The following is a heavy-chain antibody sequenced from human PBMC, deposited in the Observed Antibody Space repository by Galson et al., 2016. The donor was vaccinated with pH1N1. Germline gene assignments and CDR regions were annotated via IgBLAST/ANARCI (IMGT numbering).Heavy chain of an antibody. CDR2: IIPILGAP. Sequence: SVKVSCKASRDTFINYAFSWVRQAPGKGLEWMGGIIPILGAPNYAQNFQGRVTISTDKSTTTAYMELTGLTSGDTAIYYCARTSSGYNTIDSWGQGTLITVSS. J-gene: IGHJ4*02. D-gene: IGHD6-25*01. V-gene: IGHV1-69*10. CDR3: ARTSSGYNTIDS. CDR1: RDTFINYA.